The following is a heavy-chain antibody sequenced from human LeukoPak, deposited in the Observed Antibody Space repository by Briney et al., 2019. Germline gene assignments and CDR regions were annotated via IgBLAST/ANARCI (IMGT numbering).Heavy chain of an antibody. CDR1: GGTFSSYA. J-gene: IGHJ4*02. Sequence: ASVKVSCKASGGTFSSYAISWVRQAPGQGLEWMGRIIPILGIANYAQKFQGRVTITADRSTSTAYMELSSLRSEDTAVYYCAGGAVAGTFVDYWGQGTLVTVSS. CDR2: IIPILGIA. V-gene: IGHV1-69*04. D-gene: IGHD6-19*01. CDR3: AGGAVAGTFVDY.